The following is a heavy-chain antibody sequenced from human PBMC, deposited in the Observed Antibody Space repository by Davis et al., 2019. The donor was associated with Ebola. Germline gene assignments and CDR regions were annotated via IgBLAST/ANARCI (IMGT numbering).Heavy chain of an antibody. CDR1: GFTFSDYY. D-gene: IGHD6-13*01. V-gene: IGHV3-11*01. CDR3: AVIAAAGRYPTHNVDY. CDR2: ISSSGGTT. J-gene: IGHJ4*02. Sequence: PGGSLRLSCAASGFTFSDYYMSWIRQAPGKGLEWVSYISSSGGTTYYADSVKGRFTISRDNAKNSLYLQMNSLRAEDTAVYYCAVIAAAGRYPTHNVDYWGQGTLVTVSS.